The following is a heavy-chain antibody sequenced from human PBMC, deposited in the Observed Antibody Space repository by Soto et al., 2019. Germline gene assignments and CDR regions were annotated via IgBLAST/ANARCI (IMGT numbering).Heavy chain of an antibody. D-gene: IGHD3-9*01. V-gene: IGHV3-23*01. Sequence: EVQLLESGGGLVQPGGSLRLSCAASGFTFSSYAMSWVRQALGKGLEWVSAISGSGGSTYYADSVKGRFTISRDNSKNTLYLQMNSLRAEDTAVYYCAKDLGWYDILTGWGDWGQGTLVTVSS. CDR1: GFTFSSYA. CDR2: ISGSGGST. CDR3: AKDLGWYDILTGWGD. J-gene: IGHJ4*02.